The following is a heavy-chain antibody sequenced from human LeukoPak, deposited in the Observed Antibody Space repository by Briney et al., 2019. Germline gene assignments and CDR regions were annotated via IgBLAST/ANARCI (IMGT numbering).Heavy chain of an antibody. CDR3: AKDGTHTMIVVVIGDLDY. D-gene: IGHD3-22*01. CDR2: ISYDGSNK. V-gene: IGHV3-30-3*01. J-gene: IGHJ4*02. CDR1: GFTFSSYA. Sequence: PGGSLRLSCAASGFTFSSYAMHWVRQAPGKGLEWVAVISYDGSNKYYADSVKGRFTISRDNSKNTLYLQMNSLRAEDTAVYYCAKDGTHTMIVVVIGDLDYWGQGTLVTVSS.